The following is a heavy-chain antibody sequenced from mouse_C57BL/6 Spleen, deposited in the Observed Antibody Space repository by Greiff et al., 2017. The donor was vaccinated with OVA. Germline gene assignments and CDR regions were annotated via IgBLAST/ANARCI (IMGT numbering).Heavy chain of an antibody. CDR1: GFTFSSYG. D-gene: IGHD1-1*01. CDR3: ARHETTVGANPGAMDY. V-gene: IGHV5-6*01. CDR2: ISSGGSYT. Sequence: EVKLMESGGDLVKPGGSLKLSCAASGFTFSSYGMSWVRQTPDQRLEWVATISSGGSYTYYPDSVKGRFTISRDNAKNTLYLQMSSLKSEDRAMYYCARHETTVGANPGAMDYWGQGTSVTVSS. J-gene: IGHJ4*01.